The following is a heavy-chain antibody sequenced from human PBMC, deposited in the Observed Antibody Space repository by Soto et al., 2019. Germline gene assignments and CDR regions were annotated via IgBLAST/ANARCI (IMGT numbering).Heavy chain of an antibody. J-gene: IGHJ3*02. Sequence: QLQLQESGPGLVKPSETLSLTCTVSGGSISSSSYYWGWIRQPPGKGLEWIGSIYYSGSTYYNPSLKSRVTISVDTSKNQFSLKLSSVTAADTAVYYCARQTSEASGPPLDAFDIWGQGTMVTVSS. CDR3: ARQTSEASGPPLDAFDI. CDR2: IYYSGST. V-gene: IGHV4-39*01. D-gene: IGHD3-3*01. CDR1: GGSISSSSYY.